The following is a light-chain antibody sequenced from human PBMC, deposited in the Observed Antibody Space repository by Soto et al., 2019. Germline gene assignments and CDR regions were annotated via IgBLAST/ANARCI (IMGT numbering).Light chain of an antibody. CDR2: DVS. J-gene: IGLJ1*01. V-gene: IGLV2-14*01. CDR3: SSYTSSSPYV. CDR1: SSVVGGYNY. Sequence: QSVLTQPASVSGSPGQSITISCTGTSSVVGGYNYVSWYQQHPGKAPKLIIYDVSNRPSGVSNRFSGSKSGNTASLTISGLQAEDEADYYCSSYTSSSPYVFGTGTKVTVL.